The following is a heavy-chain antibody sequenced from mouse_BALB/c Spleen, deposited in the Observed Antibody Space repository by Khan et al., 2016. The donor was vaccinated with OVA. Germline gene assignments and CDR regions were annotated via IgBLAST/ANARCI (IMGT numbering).Heavy chain of an antibody. D-gene: IGHD1-1*01. V-gene: IGHV1S81*02. J-gene: IGHJ2*01. CDR2: TNPTNGRT. CDR1: GYTFTSYW. CDR3: ARIKKIVATNFDY. Sequence: QVQLQQPGAELVKAGVSVKMSCKASGYTFTSYWMHWVKQRLGQGLEWFAETNPTNGRTYYNEKFKSKATLTVAKSSSTAYMLLSGPTFKYDAVYYCARIKKIVATNFDYWGQGTMLTVSA.